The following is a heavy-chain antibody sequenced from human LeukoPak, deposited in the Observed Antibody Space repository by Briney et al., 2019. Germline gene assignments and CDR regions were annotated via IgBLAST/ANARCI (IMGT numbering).Heavy chain of an antibody. CDR1: GASITGYY. J-gene: IGHJ5*02. Sequence: SETLSLTCTISGASITGYYWSWIRQPAGKGLEWIGRVYYSGSTDYTPSLKSRVTISIDTSKNQFSLKVTSVTAADTAVYYCARAGSYRWFDPWGQGTLVTVSS. V-gene: IGHV4-4*07. CDR3: ARAGSYRWFDP. CDR2: VYYSGST. D-gene: IGHD3-10*01.